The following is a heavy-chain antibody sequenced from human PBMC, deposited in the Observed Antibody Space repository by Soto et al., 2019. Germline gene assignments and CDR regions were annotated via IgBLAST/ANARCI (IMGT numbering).Heavy chain of an antibody. CDR3: ARDGRYYDSSGYFNDAFDF. CDR2: INPSGGST. Sequence: GASVKVSCKASGYTFTSYYMHWVRQAPGQGLEWMGIINPSGGSTSYAQKFQGRVTMTRDTSTSTVYMELSSLRSEGTAVYYCARDGRYYDSSGYFNDAFDFWGQGSMVIVSS. J-gene: IGHJ3*01. CDR1: GYTFTSYY. D-gene: IGHD3-22*01. V-gene: IGHV1-46*01.